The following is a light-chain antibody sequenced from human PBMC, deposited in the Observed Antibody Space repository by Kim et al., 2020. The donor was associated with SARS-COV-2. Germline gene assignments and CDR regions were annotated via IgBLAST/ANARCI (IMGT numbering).Light chain of an antibody. CDR3: QVWDSSTVV. CDR2: RDS. CDR1: NIGSKN. Sequence: SVALGQTARITCGGNNIGSKNVHWYQQKPGQAPVLVIYRDSNWPSGIPERFSGSNSGNTATLTISRAQAGDEADYYCQVWDSSTVVFGGGTQLTVL. V-gene: IGLV3-9*01. J-gene: IGLJ2*01.